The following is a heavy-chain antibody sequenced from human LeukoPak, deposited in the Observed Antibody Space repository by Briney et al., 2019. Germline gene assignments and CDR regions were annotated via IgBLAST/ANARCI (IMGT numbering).Heavy chain of an antibody. J-gene: IGHJ6*03. CDR1: GGSISSYY. CDR2: IYHSGST. V-gene: IGHV4-59*12. Sequence: SETLSLTCTVSGGSISSYYWSWIRQPPGKGLEWIGYIYHSGSTYYNPSLKSRVTISVDRSKNQFSLKLSSVTAADTAVYYCARSYSSSSHYYMDVWGKGTTVTVSS. CDR3: ARSYSSSSHYYMDV. D-gene: IGHD6-6*01.